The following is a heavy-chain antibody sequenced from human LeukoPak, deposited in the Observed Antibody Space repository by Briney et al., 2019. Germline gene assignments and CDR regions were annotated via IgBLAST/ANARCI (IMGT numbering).Heavy chain of an antibody. V-gene: IGHV3-7*01. J-gene: IGHJ4*02. CDR1: GFTFTTYW. Sequence: GGSLRLSCAASGFTFTTYWMNWVRQAPGKGLEWVANIKQDINEKYYVDSVKGRFTISRDNAKNSLYLQMNSLRAEDTAVYYCARDDRAVAGRGLSYWGQGTLVTVSS. D-gene: IGHD6-19*01. CDR2: IKQDINEK. CDR3: ARDDRAVAGRGLSY.